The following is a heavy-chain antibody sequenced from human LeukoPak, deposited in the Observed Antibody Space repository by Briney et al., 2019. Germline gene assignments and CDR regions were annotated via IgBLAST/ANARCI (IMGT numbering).Heavy chain of an antibody. J-gene: IGHJ3*02. V-gene: IGHV4-4*09. CDR3: ARQAVTFDAFDI. CDR1: GASISSYY. D-gene: IGHD2-21*02. CDR2: IYTSGTT. Sequence: SETLPLTCTVSGASISSYYWSWIRQPPGKGLEWIGYIYTSGTTNYNPSLKSRVTMSVDTSKNQFSLKLSSVTAADTAMYYCARQAVTFDAFDIWGQGTMVTVSS.